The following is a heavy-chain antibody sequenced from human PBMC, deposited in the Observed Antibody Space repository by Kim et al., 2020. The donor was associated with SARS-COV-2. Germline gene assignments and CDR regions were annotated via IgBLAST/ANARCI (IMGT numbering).Heavy chain of an antibody. CDR1: GFTFSDHF. J-gene: IGHJ4*02. CDR2: IRNKANSYTT. CDR3: ASGSYSRFDY. Sequence: GGSLRLSCAASGFTFSDHFMDWVRQAPGKGLEWVGRIRNKANSYTTEYAASVKGRFTISRDESKNSLYLQMNSLKTEDTAVYYCASGSYSRFDYWGQGTLVTVSS. D-gene: IGHD3-10*01. V-gene: IGHV3-72*01.